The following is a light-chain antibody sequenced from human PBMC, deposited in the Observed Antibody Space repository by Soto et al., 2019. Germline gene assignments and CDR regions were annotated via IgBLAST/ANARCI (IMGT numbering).Light chain of an antibody. Sequence: QLVLTQPPSASGTPGQRVTISCSGSTSNIGTNYVYWYQQLPGTAPRLLMYSTNKRPSGVPDRFSGPKSGTSAFLAITGLRSEDEANYYCAAWDDSLSGPVFGGGTKLTVL. J-gene: IGLJ2*01. CDR2: STN. V-gene: IGLV1-47*02. CDR1: TSNIGTNY. CDR3: AAWDDSLSGPV.